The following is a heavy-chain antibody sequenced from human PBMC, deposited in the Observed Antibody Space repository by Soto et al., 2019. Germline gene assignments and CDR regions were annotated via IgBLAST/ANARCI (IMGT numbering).Heavy chain of an antibody. CDR3: ARQSRQSAYCGGDCYSRFDY. CDR1: GGSISSSNW. CDR2: INHSGST. D-gene: IGHD2-21*02. Sequence: SETLSLTCAVSGGSISSSNWWSWVRQPPGKGLEWIGEINHSGSTNYNPSLKSRVTISVDTSKNQFSLKLSSVTAADTAVYYCARQSRQSAYCGGDCYSRFDYWGQGTLVTVSS. J-gene: IGHJ4*02. V-gene: IGHV4-4*02.